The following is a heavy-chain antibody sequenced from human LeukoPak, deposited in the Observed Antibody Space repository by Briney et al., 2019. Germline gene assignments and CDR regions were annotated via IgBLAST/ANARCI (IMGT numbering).Heavy chain of an antibody. J-gene: IGHJ4*02. V-gene: IGHV3-20*04. D-gene: IGHD3/OR15-3a*01. CDR1: GFTFSSYA. Sequence: GGSLRLSCAASGFTFSSYAMSWVRQAPGKGLEWVSGISADGGTTAYAVSVEGRFTISRDNAKNSLFLQMESLRPDDMALYYCAKGYDFWSGADYWGQGALVTVAS. CDR3: AKGYDFWSGADY. CDR2: ISADGGTT.